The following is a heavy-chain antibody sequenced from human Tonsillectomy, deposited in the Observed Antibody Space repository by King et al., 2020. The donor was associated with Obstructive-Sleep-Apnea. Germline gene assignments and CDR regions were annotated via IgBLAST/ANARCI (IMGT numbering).Heavy chain of an antibody. CDR2: ISHDGSSK. V-gene: IGHV3-30*18. CDR1: GFSFSTYS. Sequence: QLVQSGGGVVQPGRSLRLSCAASGFSFSTYSMHWVRQAPGKGLEWVTVISHDGSSKYYVYSVRGRFTVSRDNSKHTVYLQMNSLRTEDTAVYYCAKEGRELPPTDGMDVGGQGTTVTVSS. J-gene: IGHJ6*02. D-gene: IGHD1-7*01. CDR3: AKEGRELPPTDGMDV.